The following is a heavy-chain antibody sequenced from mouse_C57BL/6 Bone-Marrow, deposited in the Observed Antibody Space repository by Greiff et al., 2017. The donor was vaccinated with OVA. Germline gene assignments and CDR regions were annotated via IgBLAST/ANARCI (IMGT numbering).Heavy chain of an antibody. CDR2: ISYDGSN. Sequence: ESGPGLVKPSQSLSLTCSVTGYSITSGYYWNWIRQFPGNKLEWMGYISYDGSNNYNPSLKNRISITRDTSKNQFFLKLNSVTTEDTATYYCARDYYYGSSYGGFDFDYWGQGTTLTVSS. CDR3: ARDYYYGSSYGGFDFDY. V-gene: IGHV3-6*01. CDR1: GYSITSGYY. J-gene: IGHJ2*01. D-gene: IGHD1-1*01.